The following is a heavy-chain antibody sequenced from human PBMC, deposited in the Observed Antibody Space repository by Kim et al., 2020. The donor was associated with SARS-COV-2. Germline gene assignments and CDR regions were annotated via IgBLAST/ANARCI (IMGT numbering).Heavy chain of an antibody. CDR2: INPNSGGT. V-gene: IGHV1-2*06. Sequence: ASVKVSCKASGYTFTGYYMHWVRQAPGRGLEWMGRINPNSGGTNYAQKFQGRVTMTRDTSISTAYMELSRLRSDDTAVYYCARDSIFEGWSGTNDYWGQGTLVTVSS. CDR3: ARDSIFEGWSGTNDY. CDR1: GYTFTGYY. J-gene: IGHJ4*02. D-gene: IGHD3-3*01.